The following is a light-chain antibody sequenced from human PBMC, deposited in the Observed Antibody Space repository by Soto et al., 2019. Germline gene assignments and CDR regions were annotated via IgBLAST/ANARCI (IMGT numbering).Light chain of an antibody. V-gene: IGKV3-11*01. CDR2: DAS. J-gene: IGKJ1*01. CDR3: QQRSNWPSWT. Sequence: EIVLTQSPATLSLSPGERATLSCRASQSVSSYLAWHQQKPGQAPRLLIYDASNRATGIPARFSGSGSGTDFTLTISSLEPEDFAVYYCQQRSNWPSWTFGQGTKVDI. CDR1: QSVSSY.